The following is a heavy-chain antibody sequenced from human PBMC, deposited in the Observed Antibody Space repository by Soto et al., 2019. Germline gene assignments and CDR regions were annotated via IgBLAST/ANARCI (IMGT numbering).Heavy chain of an antibody. V-gene: IGHV4-30-2*01. CDR2: VYHTGNA. Sequence: SETLSLTCTVSGGSITTAGYSWSWIRQPPGKALEWIGYVYHTGNAYPKPSLKSRVTISLDRPKNQFSLKMTSVTAADTALYYCASRPFYYYGLDVWGQGTTVTVSS. CDR3: ASRPFYYYGLDV. CDR1: GGSITTAGYS. J-gene: IGHJ6*02.